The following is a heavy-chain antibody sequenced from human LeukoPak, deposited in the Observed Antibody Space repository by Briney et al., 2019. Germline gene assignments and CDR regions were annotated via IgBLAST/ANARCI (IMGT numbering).Heavy chain of an antibody. CDR1: GGYFSNYA. J-gene: IGHJ4*02. V-gene: IGHV1-69*13. CDR2: IIPIFGTP. CDR3: ARDRYYDSCGYFSAEDFDY. Sequence: SVKVSCKASGGYFSNYAISWVRQAPGQGLQWMGGIIPIFGTPKYAQKFQGRVTITADESTSTAYMELSSLRSEDTAVYYCARDRYYDSCGYFSAEDFDYWGQGTLVTVSS. D-gene: IGHD3-22*01.